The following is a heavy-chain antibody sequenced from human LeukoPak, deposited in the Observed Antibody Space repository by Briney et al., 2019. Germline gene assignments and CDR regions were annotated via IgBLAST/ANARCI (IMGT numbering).Heavy chain of an antibody. Sequence: KPGGSLRLSCAASGFTFDSFYMGWIRQVPGKGLDYIAFISASGAVPYYAESVKGRFTISRDNAENSVSLQMNSLSADDTAVYYCARSLIVASEDYWGQGTLVTVSS. D-gene: IGHD3-22*01. J-gene: IGHJ4*02. CDR1: GFTFDSFY. CDR3: ARSLIVASEDY. V-gene: IGHV3-11*04. CDR2: ISASGAVP.